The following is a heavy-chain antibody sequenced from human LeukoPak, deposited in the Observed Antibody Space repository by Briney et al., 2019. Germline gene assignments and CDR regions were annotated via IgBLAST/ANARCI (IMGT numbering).Heavy chain of an antibody. CDR2: INPNSGGT. Sequence: ASVKVSCKASGYTFTGYYMHWVRQAPGQGLEWMGWINPNSGGTNYAQKFQGRVTMTRDTSISTAYMELSRLRSEDTAVYYCATAPYSYGYATLVYWGQGTLVTVSS. CDR1: GYTFTGYY. V-gene: IGHV1-2*02. J-gene: IGHJ4*02. CDR3: ATAPYSYGYATLVY. D-gene: IGHD5-18*01.